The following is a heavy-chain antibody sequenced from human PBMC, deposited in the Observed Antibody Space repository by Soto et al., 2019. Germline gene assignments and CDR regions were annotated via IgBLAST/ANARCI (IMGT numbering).Heavy chain of an antibody. Sequence: ASETLSLTCTDSGGSISSGGYYWSWIRQHPGKGLEWIGDIYYSGSTYYNPSLKSRVTISVDTSKNQFTLKLSSVTAADTAVYYCARTGATTYFDYWGQGTLVTVSS. D-gene: IGHD5-12*01. CDR2: IYYSGST. CDR3: ARTGATTYFDY. V-gene: IGHV4-31*03. CDR1: GGSISSGGYY. J-gene: IGHJ4*02.